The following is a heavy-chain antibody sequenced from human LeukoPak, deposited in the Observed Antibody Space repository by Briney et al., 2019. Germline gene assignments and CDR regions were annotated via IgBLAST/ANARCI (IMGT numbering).Heavy chain of an antibody. CDR3: ARERIGNYYYYMDV. CDR1: GYTFTGYY. Sequence: GASVKVSFKASGYTFTGYYMHWVRQAPGQGLEWMGWISADNGNTNYAQKVQGRVTMTTETSTNTVYMELRSLRSDDTAVYYCARERIGNYYYYMDVWGKGTTVTVSS. CDR2: ISADNGNT. V-gene: IGHV1-18*04. J-gene: IGHJ6*03. D-gene: IGHD2/OR15-2a*01.